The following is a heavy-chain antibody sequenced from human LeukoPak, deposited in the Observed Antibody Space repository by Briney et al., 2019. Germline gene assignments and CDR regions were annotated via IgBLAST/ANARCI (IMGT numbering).Heavy chain of an antibody. CDR1: GGSISNDY. Sequence: PSETLSLTCSVSGGSISNDYWNWIRQPPGKGLEWIGNIYYSGSTNYNPSLKSRVTISVDKSKNQFSLKLSSVTAADTAVYYCARSQAGTYSSGWYPAYWGQGTLVTVSS. D-gene: IGHD6-19*01. CDR2: IYYSGST. CDR3: ARSQAGTYSSGWYPAY. V-gene: IGHV4-59*12. J-gene: IGHJ4*02.